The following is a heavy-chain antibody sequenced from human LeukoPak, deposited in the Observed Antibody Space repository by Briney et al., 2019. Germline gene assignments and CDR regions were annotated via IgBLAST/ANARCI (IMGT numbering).Heavy chain of an antibody. CDR1: GFTFSSYG. J-gene: IGHJ3*02. Sequence: PGGSLRLSCAASGFTFSSYGMHWVRQAPGKGLEWVSYISSSSSTIYYADSVKGRFTISRDNVKNSLYLQMNSLRAEDTALYYCARERGYSSSAFDIWGQGTMVTVSS. CDR3: ARERGYSSSAFDI. D-gene: IGHD5-18*01. CDR2: ISSSSSTI. V-gene: IGHV3-48*01.